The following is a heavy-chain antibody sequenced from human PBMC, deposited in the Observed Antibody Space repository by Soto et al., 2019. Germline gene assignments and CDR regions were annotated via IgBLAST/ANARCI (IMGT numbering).Heavy chain of an antibody. D-gene: IGHD6-19*01. V-gene: IGHV1-18*01. CDR1: GYTFTSYG. J-gene: IGHJ4*02. CDR2: ISAYNGKT. Sequence: QVQLVQSGAEVKKPGASVKVSCKASGYTFTSYGISWVRQAPGQGLEWMGWISAYNGKTNYTPKLQGRVTMTPDTSTSTAYRELRSLRSDDTAVYYCARDLAVGLVDYWGQGTLVTVSS. CDR3: ARDLAVGLVDY.